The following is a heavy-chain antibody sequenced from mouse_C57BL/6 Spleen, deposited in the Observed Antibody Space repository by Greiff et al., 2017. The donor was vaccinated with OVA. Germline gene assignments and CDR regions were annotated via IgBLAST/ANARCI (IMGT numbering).Heavy chain of an antibody. V-gene: IGHV8-8*01. CDR2: IWWDDDK. D-gene: IGHD2-3*01. J-gene: IGHJ3*01. Sequence: KECGPGILQPSQTLSLTCSFSGFSLSTFGMGVGWIRQPSGKGLEWLAHIWWDDDKYYNPALKSRLTISKDTSKTQVFLKIANVDTADTATYYCARMHDGSAWFAYWGQGTLVTVSA. CDR1: GFSLSTFGMG. CDR3: ARMHDGSAWFAY.